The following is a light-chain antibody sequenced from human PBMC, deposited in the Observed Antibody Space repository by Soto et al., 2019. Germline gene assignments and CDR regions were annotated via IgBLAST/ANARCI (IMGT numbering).Light chain of an antibody. J-gene: IGKJ1*01. CDR2: GAS. CDR1: QSVSSSH. V-gene: IGKV3-20*01. Sequence: EIVLTQSPGTLSLSPGERATLSCRTSQSVSSSHLVWYQQKPGQPPRLLIYGASSRATYISDRFSGSWSGTHFTITLSRQEPEEFEVYYCHQCCISPPSFGQGTKVEIK. CDR3: HQCCISPPS.